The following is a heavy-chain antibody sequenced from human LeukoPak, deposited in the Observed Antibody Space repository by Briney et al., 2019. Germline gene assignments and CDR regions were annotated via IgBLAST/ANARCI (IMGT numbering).Heavy chain of an antibody. J-gene: IGHJ3*02. D-gene: IGHD1-1*01. V-gene: IGHV3-64*01. Sequence: GGSLRLSCTASGFTFNNYVMYWVRQAPGKGLEYVSAITGNGDGTYYANSVKGRFIISRDNSRNTLDLQMGGLRAEDTGVYYCARRTTGSVFDIWGQGTMVTVSS. CDR1: GFTFNNYV. CDR3: ARRTTGSVFDI. CDR2: ITGNGDGT.